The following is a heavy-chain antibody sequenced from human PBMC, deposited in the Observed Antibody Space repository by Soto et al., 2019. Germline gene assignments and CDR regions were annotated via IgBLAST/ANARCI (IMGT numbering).Heavy chain of an antibody. J-gene: IGHJ4*02. D-gene: IGHD2-15*01. CDR2: IYYSGST. CDR3: AGAEIYCSGGSCYPLFDY. CDR1: GGSISSYY. Sequence: ASATLSLTCTVSGGSISSYYWSWIRQPPGKGLEWIGYIYYSGSTNYNPSLKSRVTISVDTSKNQFSLKLSSVTAADTAVYFCAGAEIYCSGGSCYPLFDYWGQGTLVTVSS. V-gene: IGHV4-59*01.